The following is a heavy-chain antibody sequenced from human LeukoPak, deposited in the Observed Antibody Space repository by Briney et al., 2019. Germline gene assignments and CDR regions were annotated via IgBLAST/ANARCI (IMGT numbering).Heavy chain of an antibody. V-gene: IGHV4-31*03. CDR2: ISYTGSP. CDR1: GVSISSGDHN. Sequence: KTSQTLPLTCTVSGVSISSGDHNWSWIRQHPGKGLEWIGYISYTGSPDYNPSLRSRLTISLDTSQNQFSLRLSSVTAADTAVYYCARLDYGDYEAFDIWGQGTMVTVSS. CDR3: ARLDYGDYEAFDI. D-gene: IGHD4-17*01. J-gene: IGHJ3*02.